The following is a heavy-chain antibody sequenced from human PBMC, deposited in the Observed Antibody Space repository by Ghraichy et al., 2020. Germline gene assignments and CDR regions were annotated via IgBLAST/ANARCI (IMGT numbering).Heavy chain of an antibody. CDR1: GTPVSSYY. Sequence: SETLSLTCTVSGTPVSSYYWSWIRQVPEKGLEWIGYVYYDGASNYNPSLNSRVTLSVDTSKNQFSLRLISVTAADTAVYYCARAGHTFGGMRNNWFDPWGRGIRVAVSS. CDR2: VYYDGAS. J-gene: IGHJ5*02. CDR3: ARAGHTFGGMRNNWFDP. D-gene: IGHD3-16*01. V-gene: IGHV4-59*02.